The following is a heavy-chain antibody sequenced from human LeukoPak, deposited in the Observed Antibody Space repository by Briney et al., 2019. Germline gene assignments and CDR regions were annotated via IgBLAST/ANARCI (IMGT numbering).Heavy chain of an antibody. CDR1: GFTFSSYG. CDR3: ARSSSGLYYFDY. CDR2: ISYDGSKK. J-gene: IGHJ4*02. V-gene: IGHV3-33*05. D-gene: IGHD6-19*01. Sequence: PGRSLRLSCAASGFTFSSYGMHWVRQAPGKGLEWVAIISYDGSKKYYGDSVKGRFTISRDNSKNTLYLQMNSLRAEDTAVYYCARSSSGLYYFDYWGQGTLVTVSS.